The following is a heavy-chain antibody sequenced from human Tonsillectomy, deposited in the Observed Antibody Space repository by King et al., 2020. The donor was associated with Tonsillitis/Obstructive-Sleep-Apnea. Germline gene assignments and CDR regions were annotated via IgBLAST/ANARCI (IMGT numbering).Heavy chain of an antibody. CDR3: ARAIIVVTTDYYMDV. J-gene: IGHJ6*03. V-gene: IGHV4-34*01. Sequence: VQLQQWGAGLLKPSETLSLTCAVYGGSFSGYYWTWIRQPPGKGLEWIGEISHSSSTNYNPSLKSRVTISLDTSKNQSSLKLSSVTAADTAVYYCARAIIVVTTDYYMDVSGKGTTVTVSS. CDR2: ISHSSST. CDR1: GGSFSGYY. D-gene: IGHD2-15*01.